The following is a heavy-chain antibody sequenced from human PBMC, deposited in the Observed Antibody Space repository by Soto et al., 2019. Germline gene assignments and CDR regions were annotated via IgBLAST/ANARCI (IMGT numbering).Heavy chain of an antibody. D-gene: IGHD3-16*01. CDR1: GYIFVNYG. CDR2: INTYNGNT. Sequence: QVQLVQSGDEVKKPGASVKVSCKASGYIFVNYGIAWVRQAPGQGLGWMGWINTYNGNTHSSTTSQGRLTMTTDTSTSTAYMALKSLSSDDTAVYYCVMVDNYVTPTPQYVWGQGTTVTVSS. CDR3: VMVDNYVTPTPQYV. J-gene: IGHJ6*02. V-gene: IGHV1-18*01.